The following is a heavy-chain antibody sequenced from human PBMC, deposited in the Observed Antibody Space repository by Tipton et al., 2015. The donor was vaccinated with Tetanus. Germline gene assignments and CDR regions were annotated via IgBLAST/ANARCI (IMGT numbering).Heavy chain of an antibody. J-gene: IGHJ4*02. CDR2: INHSGST. Sequence: TLSLTCAVYGGSFSGYDWNWIRQPPGKGLEWIGEINHSGSTKYNPSLKSRVTISVDTSGNLFSLKLSSVTAEDTAVYYCATEVGADIVVVPAAMKNDYWGQGTLVTVSS. V-gene: IGHV4-34*01. CDR3: ATEVGADIVVVPAAMKNDY. D-gene: IGHD2-2*01. CDR1: GGSFSGYD.